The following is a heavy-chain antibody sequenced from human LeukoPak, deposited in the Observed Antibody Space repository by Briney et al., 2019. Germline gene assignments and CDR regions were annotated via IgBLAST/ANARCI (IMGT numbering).Heavy chain of an antibody. V-gene: IGHV5-10-1*01. D-gene: IGHD6-13*01. CDR1: GCSFTSYW. CDR3: ARHTSPSIAAGDY. CDR2: IDPSDSYT. J-gene: IGHJ4*02. Sequence: GESLKISCKGSGCSFTSYWISWVRQMPGKGLEWIGRIDPSDSYTNYSPSFQGHVTISADKSISTAYLQWSSLKASDTAMYYCARHTSPSIAAGDYWGQGTLVTVSS.